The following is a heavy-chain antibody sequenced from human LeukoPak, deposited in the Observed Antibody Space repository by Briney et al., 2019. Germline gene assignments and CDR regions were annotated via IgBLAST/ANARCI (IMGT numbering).Heavy chain of an antibody. Sequence: PGASLRLSCAASGFIFRNYAMSWVRQAPGKGLEWLSAITGSGGTSWYADSVEGPFTPSTANSKNTLYLQMNGLGADDTAVYYCAKWGGCDGLTGYYDSDCWGQGTLVTVSS. CDR3: AKWGGCDGLTGYYDSDC. CDR1: GFIFRNYA. V-gene: IGHV3-23*01. D-gene: IGHD3-9*01. CDR2: ITGSGGTS. J-gene: IGHJ4*02.